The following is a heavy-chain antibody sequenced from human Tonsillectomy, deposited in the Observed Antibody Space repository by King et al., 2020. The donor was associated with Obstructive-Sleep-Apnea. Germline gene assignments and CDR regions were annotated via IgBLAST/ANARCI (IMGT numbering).Heavy chain of an antibody. CDR1: GLTFRNYG. CDR2: VRNDGSNT. D-gene: IGHD6-19*01. Sequence: VQLVESGGGAVQPGRSLRLSCIASGLTFRNYGMHWIRQAPGKGLEWVAFVRNDGSNTYYADSVKGRFTISRDNAKNTLYLQMNSLGADDTAVYFCARDLVADTRYFDLWGRGTLVTVSS. CDR3: ARDLVADTRYFDL. V-gene: IGHV3-30*02. J-gene: IGHJ2*01.